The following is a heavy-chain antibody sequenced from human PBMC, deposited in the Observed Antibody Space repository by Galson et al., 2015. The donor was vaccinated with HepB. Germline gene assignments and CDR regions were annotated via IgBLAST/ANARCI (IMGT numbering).Heavy chain of an antibody. Sequence: SVKVSCKASGYTFTSYGISWVRQAPGQGLEWMGWISAYNGNTNYAQKLQGRVTITADESTSTAYMELSSLRSEDTAVYYCARDPPYCSGGSCSDAFDIWGQGTMVTVSS. CDR3: ARDPPYCSGGSCSDAFDI. J-gene: IGHJ3*02. CDR2: ISAYNGNT. D-gene: IGHD2-15*01. V-gene: IGHV1-18*01. CDR1: GYTFTSYG.